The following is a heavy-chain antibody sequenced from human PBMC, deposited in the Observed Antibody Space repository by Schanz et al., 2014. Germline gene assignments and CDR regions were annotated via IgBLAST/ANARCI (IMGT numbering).Heavy chain of an antibody. CDR1: GFTFTNYA. V-gene: IGHV3-23*01. J-gene: IGHJ4*02. CDR3: VRDSFFAFDY. CDR2: FIYIGGNT. D-gene: IGHD3-3*01. Sequence: DVQLLESGGGLVQPGGSLRLSCAASGFTFTNYAMSWVRQAPGKGLEWVSFIYIGGNTYYADSVKGRFTISRDNAKNSLYLEMNSLRAEDTAVYYCVRDSFFAFDYWGQGTLVTVSS.